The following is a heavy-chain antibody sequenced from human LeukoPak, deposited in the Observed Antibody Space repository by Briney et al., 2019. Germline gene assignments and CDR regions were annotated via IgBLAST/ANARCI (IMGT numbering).Heavy chain of an antibody. D-gene: IGHD2-2*01. V-gene: IGHV4-39*01. CDR1: GGSISSSSFF. CDR3: AKLTCSSTFCPLDY. J-gene: IGHJ4*02. CDR2: VSYSGTT. Sequence: TPSETLFLTCTVSGGSISSSSFFWAWIRQPPGKGLEWIGTVSYSGTTYYSPSLKSRVTISVDTSKNQFSLRLTSVTAADTALYYCAKLTCSSTFCPLDYWGQGTLVTVSS.